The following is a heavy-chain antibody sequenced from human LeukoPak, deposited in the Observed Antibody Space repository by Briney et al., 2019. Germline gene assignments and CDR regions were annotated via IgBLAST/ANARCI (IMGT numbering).Heavy chain of an antibody. CDR2: IKQDGSEI. J-gene: IGHJ4*02. CDR3: ARASITETTSH. CDR1: GFTFRNYW. Sequence: GGSLRLPCAASGFTFRNYWMNWLRQAPGKGLEWVANIKQDGSEIYYVDSVKGRFTVSRDNAKNSLYLQMNSLRAEDTAVYYCARASITETTSHWGQGTLVTVTS. D-gene: IGHD1-7*01. V-gene: IGHV3-7*05.